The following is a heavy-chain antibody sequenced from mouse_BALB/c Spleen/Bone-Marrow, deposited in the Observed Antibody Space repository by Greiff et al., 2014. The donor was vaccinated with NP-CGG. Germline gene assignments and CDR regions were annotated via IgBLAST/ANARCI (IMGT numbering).Heavy chain of an antibody. CDR1: GYTFTDYH. J-gene: IGHJ3*01. Sequence: SGPEPVKPGASVKMSCKASGYTFTDYHMKWVKQSHGKSLEWIGEINPNNGGTFYNQKYKGKATLTVDKSSSTAYMQLNSLTSEDSAVYYCARRQEDYYAWFAYWGQGTLVTVSA. D-gene: IGHD1-1*01. CDR3: ARRQEDYYAWFAY. CDR2: INPNNGGT. V-gene: IGHV1-18*01.